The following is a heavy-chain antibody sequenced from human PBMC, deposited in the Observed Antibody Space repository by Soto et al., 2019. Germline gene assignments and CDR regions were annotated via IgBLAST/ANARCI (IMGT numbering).Heavy chain of an antibody. CDR1: GGTFSSYA. CDR2: IIPIFGTA. CDR3: ARGYCSGGSCYASLGYYYYYGMDV. Sequence: QVQLVQSGAEVKKPGSSVKVSCKASGGTFSSYAISWVRQAPGQGLEGMGGIIPIFGTANYAQKFQGRVTINADESTSTAYMELSSLRSEDTAVYYCARGYCSGGSCYASLGYYYYYGMDVWGQGTTVTVSS. V-gene: IGHV1-69*01. J-gene: IGHJ6*02. D-gene: IGHD2-15*01.